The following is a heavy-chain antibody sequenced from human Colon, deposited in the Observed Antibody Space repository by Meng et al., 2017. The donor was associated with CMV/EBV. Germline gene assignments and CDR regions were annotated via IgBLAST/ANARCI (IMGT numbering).Heavy chain of an antibody. Sequence: ASVPVSCKTAGYSFTTYSIAWVRQTPGQGLGWMGWVSPYNGNSTFAQKFHGRLTVTSDTSTKTAYMELRSLRSDDTALYYRTRANVVGSLDHWGPGTLVTVSS. D-gene: IGHD2-15*01. J-gene: IGHJ4*02. V-gene: IGHV1-18*04. CDR2: VSPYNGNS. CDR1: GYSFTTYS. CDR3: TRANVVGSLDH.